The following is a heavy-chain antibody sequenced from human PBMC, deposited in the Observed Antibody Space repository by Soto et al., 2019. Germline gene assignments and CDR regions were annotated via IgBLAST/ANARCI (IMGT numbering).Heavy chain of an antibody. D-gene: IGHD4-17*01. Sequence: QVRLQESGPGLVKPSETLSLTCTVSGGSINSYLWSWIRQPPGKGLEWIGYISYSGNTNYNPSLRSRVTISADTSKNQFSLTLTSVTAADTAVYYCARKGYGDYLDSWGQGTLVTVSS. V-gene: IGHV4-59*01. CDR1: GGSINSYL. CDR3: ARKGYGDYLDS. J-gene: IGHJ4*02. CDR2: ISYSGNT.